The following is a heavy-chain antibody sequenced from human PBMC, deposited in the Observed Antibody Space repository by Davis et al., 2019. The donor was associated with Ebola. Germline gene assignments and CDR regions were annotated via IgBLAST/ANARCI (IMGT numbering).Heavy chain of an antibody. CDR3: AREVGATTVDY. D-gene: IGHD1-26*01. J-gene: IGHJ4*02. CDR1: GFIFSSYV. V-gene: IGHV3-21*05. Sequence: GGSLRLSCAASGFIFSSYVMSWVRQAPGKGLEWLSYISGRSSYANYADSVQGRFTISRDNAKNSLYLQMNSLRVEDTAVYYCAREVGATTVDYWGQGTLVTVSS. CDR2: ISGRSSYA.